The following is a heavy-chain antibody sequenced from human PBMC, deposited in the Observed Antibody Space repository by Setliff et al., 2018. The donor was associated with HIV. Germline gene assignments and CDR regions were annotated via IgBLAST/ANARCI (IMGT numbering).Heavy chain of an antibody. D-gene: IGHD3-3*01. Sequence: SVKVSCKASGDTFSNYAMNWVRQAPGKGLEWMGGVIPIFNTTHYAQKFQARVAITADESTNTAYMDLSSLRSDDTAVYYCARGSFLEWGPTSSYYYMDVWGKGTTVTVSS. J-gene: IGHJ6*03. CDR3: ARGSFLEWGPTSSYYYMDV. CDR1: GDTFSNYA. V-gene: IGHV1-69*13. CDR2: VIPIFNTT.